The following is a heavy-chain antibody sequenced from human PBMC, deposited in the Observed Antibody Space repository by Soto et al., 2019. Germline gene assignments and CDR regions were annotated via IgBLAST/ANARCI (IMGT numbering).Heavy chain of an antibody. J-gene: IGHJ5*01. CDR1: GFTSDDYA. D-gene: IGHD6-19*01. CDR3: AKDAVARSYDNWIDS. CDR2: ISWTSGNI. V-gene: IGHV3-9*02. Sequence: EVQLVESGGGLVQPGRSLRLSCVASGFTSDDYAMYWVRQAPGKGLEWVSGISWTSGNIHYADAVRGRFTISRDNVKNSLHLQMTSLRVEDTALYYCAKDAVARSYDNWIDSWGQGTLVIVSS.